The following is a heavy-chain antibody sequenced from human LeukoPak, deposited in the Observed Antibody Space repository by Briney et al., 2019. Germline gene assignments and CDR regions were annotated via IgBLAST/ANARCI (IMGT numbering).Heavy chain of an antibody. CDR2: IYSGGST. V-gene: IGHV3-53*01. CDR1: GFTVRTSY. CDR3: ARVASYYDSSGYFES. D-gene: IGHD3-22*01. J-gene: IGHJ4*02. Sequence: HPGKSLRLSCAASGFTVRTSYMTWVRQAPGKGLEYVSVIYSGGSTYYADSVKGRFTISRDNSKNTLFLQMNSLRAEDTAVYYCARVASYYDSSGYFESWGQGTLVTVSS.